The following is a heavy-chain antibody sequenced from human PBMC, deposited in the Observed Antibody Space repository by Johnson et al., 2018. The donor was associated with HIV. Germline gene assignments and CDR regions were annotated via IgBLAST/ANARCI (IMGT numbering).Heavy chain of an antibody. D-gene: IGHD2/OR15-2a*01. V-gene: IGHV3-30-3*01. CDR2: ISYDGSNK. CDR3: ARNSRNDAFDI. Sequence: VQLVESGGGVVQPGRSLRLSCVASGFTFRSYAMHWVRQAPGKGLEWVAVISYDGSNKYYADSVKGRFTISRDNSKNTLYLQMNSLRAEDTAVYSCARNSRNDAFDIWGQGTMVTVSS. CDR1: GFTFRSYA. J-gene: IGHJ3*02.